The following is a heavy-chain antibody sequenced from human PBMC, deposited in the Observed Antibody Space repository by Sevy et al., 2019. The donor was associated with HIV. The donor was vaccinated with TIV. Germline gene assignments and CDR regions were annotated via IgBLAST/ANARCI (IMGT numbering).Heavy chain of an antibody. J-gene: IGHJ5*02. Sequence: GGSLRLSCKASGFTFSDYAMNWFRQAPGKGLEWIKYISSSANDIKYADSVKGRFTIPRDNARNSLYLAMSSLRAEDTAVYYCAREGLGGFYSSLDRWGQGTLVTVSS. CDR2: ISSSANDI. CDR1: GFTFSDYA. D-gene: IGHD3-22*01. CDR3: AREGLGGFYSSLDR. V-gene: IGHV3-11*04.